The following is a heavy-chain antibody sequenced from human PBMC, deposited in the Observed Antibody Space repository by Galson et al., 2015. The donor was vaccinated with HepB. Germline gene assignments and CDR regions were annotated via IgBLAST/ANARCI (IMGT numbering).Heavy chain of an antibody. CDR3: ARVYDSSGYGGGFDY. D-gene: IGHD3-22*01. CDR1: GFTVSSNY. V-gene: IGHV3-66*02. Sequence: SLRLSCAASGFTVSSNYMSWVRQAPGKGLEWVSVIYSGGSTYYADSVKGRFTISRDNSKNTLYLQMNSLRAEGTAVYYCARVYDSSGYGGGFDYWGQGTLVTVSS. J-gene: IGHJ4*02. CDR2: IYSGGST.